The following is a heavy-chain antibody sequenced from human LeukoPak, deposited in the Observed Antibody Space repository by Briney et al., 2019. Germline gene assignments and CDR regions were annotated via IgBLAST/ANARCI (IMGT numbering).Heavy chain of an antibody. D-gene: IGHD2-15*01. CDR2: INPNSGGT. CDR3: ARGGYCSGGSCQGALDI. Sequence: ASVKVSCKASGYTFTGYYMHWVRQAPGQGLEWMGWINPNSGGTDYAQKFQGRVTMTRDTSISTAYMELSRLRSDDTAVYYCARGGYCSGGSCQGALDIWGQGTMVTVSS. CDR1: GYTFTGYY. V-gene: IGHV1-2*02. J-gene: IGHJ3*02.